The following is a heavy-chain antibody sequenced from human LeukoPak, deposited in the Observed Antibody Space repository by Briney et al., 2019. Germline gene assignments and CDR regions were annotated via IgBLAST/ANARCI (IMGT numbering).Heavy chain of an antibody. CDR1: VGSISSSSYY. V-gene: IGHV4-39*01. CDR3: ARGIAVAEAFDI. J-gene: IGHJ3*02. Sequence: PSETLSLTCTVSVGSISSSSYYWGWIRQPPGKGLEWIGSIYYSGSTYYNPSLKSRVTISVDTSKNQFSLKLSSVTAADTAVYYCARGIAVAEAFDIWGQGTMVTVSS. CDR2: IYYSGST. D-gene: IGHD6-19*01.